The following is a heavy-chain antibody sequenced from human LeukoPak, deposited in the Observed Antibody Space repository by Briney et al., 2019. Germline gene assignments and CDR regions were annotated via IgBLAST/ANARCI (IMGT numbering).Heavy chain of an antibody. Sequence: ASVKVSCKASGYTFTSYGISWVRQAPGQGLEWMGWISAYNGNTNYAQKLQGRVTMTTDTSTSTAYVELRSLRSDDTAVYYCARVVVVAADWFDPWAREPWSPSPQ. V-gene: IGHV1-18*01. J-gene: IGHJ5*02. CDR1: GYTFTSYG. CDR2: ISAYNGNT. CDR3: ARVVVVAADWFDP. D-gene: IGHD2-15*01.